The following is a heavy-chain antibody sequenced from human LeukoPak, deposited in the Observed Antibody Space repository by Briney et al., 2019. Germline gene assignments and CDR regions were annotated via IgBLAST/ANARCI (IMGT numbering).Heavy chain of an antibody. CDR2: ISSSSSYI. CDR3: ARAPWSSSSGSDY. Sequence: GGSLRLSCAASGFTFSSYSMNWVRQAPGKGLEWVSSISSSSSYIYYADSVKGRFTISRDNAKNSLYLQMNSLRAEDTAVYYCARAPWSSSSGSDYWGQGTLVTVPS. CDR1: GFTFSSYS. V-gene: IGHV3-21*01. J-gene: IGHJ4*02. D-gene: IGHD6-6*01.